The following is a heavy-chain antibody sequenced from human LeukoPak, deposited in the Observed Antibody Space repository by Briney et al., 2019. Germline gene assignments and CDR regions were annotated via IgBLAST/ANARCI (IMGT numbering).Heavy chain of an antibody. V-gene: IGHV1-3*01. CDR1: GYTFTSYA. J-gene: IGHJ3*02. CDR2: INAGNGNT. Sequence: ASVKVSCKASGYTFTSYAMHWVRQAPGQRLEWMGWINAGNGNTKYSQKFQGRVTITRDASASTAYMELSSLRSEDTAVYYCAGRYSSSWYGDAFDIWGQGTMVTVSS. D-gene: IGHD6-13*01. CDR3: AGRYSSSWYGDAFDI.